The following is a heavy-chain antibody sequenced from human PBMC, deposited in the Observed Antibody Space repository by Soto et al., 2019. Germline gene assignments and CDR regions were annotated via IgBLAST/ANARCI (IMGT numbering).Heavy chain of an antibody. V-gene: IGHV1-69*06. CDR2: TIPIFGTA. Sequence: SVKVSCKASGGTFSSYAISWVRQAPGQGLEWMGGTIPIFGTANYAQKFQGRVTITADKSTSTAYMELSSLRSEDTAVYYCARGWLQLDYYYYGMDVWGQGTQVTVSS. CDR1: GGTFSSYA. CDR3: ARGWLQLDYYYYGMDV. J-gene: IGHJ6*02. D-gene: IGHD6-6*01.